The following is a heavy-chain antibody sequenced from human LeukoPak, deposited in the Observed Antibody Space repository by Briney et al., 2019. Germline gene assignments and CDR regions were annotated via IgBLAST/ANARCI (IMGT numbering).Heavy chain of an antibody. J-gene: IGHJ4*02. V-gene: IGHV3-64*01. Sequence: GGSLRLSCAASGFTSSTYAMHWVRQAPGKGLEYVSAINSDGSSTYYANSVKGRFTISRDNSKNTLYLQMGSLRADDMAVYYCARALYDTSGYYYGDFDYWGQGTLVTVSS. D-gene: IGHD3-22*01. CDR3: ARALYDTSGYYYGDFDY. CDR1: GFTSSTYA. CDR2: INSDGSST.